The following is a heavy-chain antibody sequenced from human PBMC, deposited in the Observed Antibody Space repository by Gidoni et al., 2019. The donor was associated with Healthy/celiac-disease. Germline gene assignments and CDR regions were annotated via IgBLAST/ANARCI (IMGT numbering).Heavy chain of an antibody. CDR3: ARHSGSGSYFIDY. CDR2: ST. D-gene: IGHD1-26*01. Sequence: STYYNPSLKSRVTISVDTSKNQFSLKLSSVTAADTAVYYCARHSGSGSYFIDYWGQGTLVTVSS. V-gene: IGHV4-39*01. J-gene: IGHJ4*02.